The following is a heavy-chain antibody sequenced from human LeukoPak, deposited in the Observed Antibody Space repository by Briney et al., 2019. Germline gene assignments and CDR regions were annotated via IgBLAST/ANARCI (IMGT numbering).Heavy chain of an antibody. J-gene: IGHJ4*02. V-gene: IGHV3-23*01. CDR3: AKDYSGYDPSFDY. CDR2: ISGSGGST. D-gene: IGHD5-12*01. Sequence: TGGSLRLSCAASGFTCSSYAMSWVRQAPGKGLEWVSAISGSGGSTYYADSVKGRFTISRDNSKNTLYLQMNSLRAEDTAVYYCAKDYSGYDPSFDYWGQGTLVTVSS. CDR1: GFTCSSYA.